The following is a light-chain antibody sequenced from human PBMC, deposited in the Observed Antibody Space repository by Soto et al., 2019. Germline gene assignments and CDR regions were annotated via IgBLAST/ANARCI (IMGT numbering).Light chain of an antibody. Sequence: DIVMTQSPLSLPVTPGEPASISCRSSQILLHSNGYNYLDWYLQKPGQSPQLLIYLGSNRASGVPDRFSGSGSGTDFTLNISRVEAEDGGVYYCMQALQTPWTFGQGTKVEIK. J-gene: IGKJ1*01. CDR3: MQALQTPWT. V-gene: IGKV2-28*01. CDR2: LGS. CDR1: QILLHSNGYNY.